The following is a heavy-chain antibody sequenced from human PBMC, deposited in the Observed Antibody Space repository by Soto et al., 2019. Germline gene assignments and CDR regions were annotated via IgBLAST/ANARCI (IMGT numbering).Heavy chain of an antibody. CDR3: AREAGDRAFDI. Sequence: QVQLVQSGAEVKKPGSSVKVSCKASGGTFSSYTISWVRQAPGQGLEWMGRIIPILGIANYAQKFQGRVTITADKSTSTAYMKLSSLRSEDTAVYYCAREAGDRAFDIWGQGTMVTVSS. CDR2: IIPILGIA. CDR1: GGTFSSYT. J-gene: IGHJ3*02. D-gene: IGHD7-27*01. V-gene: IGHV1-69*08.